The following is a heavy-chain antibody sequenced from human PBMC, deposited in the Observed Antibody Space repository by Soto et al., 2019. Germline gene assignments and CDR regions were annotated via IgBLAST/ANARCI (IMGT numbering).Heavy chain of an antibody. D-gene: IGHD5-12*01. V-gene: IGHV1-18*01. CDR2: ISAYNGNT. J-gene: IGHJ2*01. CDR3: AGETGGDSGYDPIWYFDL. CDR1: GYTFTSYG. Sequence: QVQLVQSGAEVKKPGASVKVSCKASGYTFTSYGISWVRQAPGQGLEWMGWISAYNGNTNYAQKLQGRVTMTTDTLTXTXCRELRSLRSDAPAVYYCAGETGGDSGYDPIWYFDLWGRGTLVTVSS.